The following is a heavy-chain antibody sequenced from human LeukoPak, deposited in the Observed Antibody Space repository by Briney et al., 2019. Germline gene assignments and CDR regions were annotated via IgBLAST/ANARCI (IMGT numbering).Heavy chain of an antibody. Sequence: ASVKVSCKASGYTFTSYDINWVRQATGQGLEWMGWMNPNSGNTGYAQKFQGRVTMTRNTSISTAYMELSSLRSEDTAVYYCARDRTASGSYYNWQSYGMDVWGQGTTVTVSS. CDR3: ARDRTASGSYYNWQSYGMDV. V-gene: IGHV1-8*01. CDR2: MNPNSGNT. CDR1: GYTFTSYD. J-gene: IGHJ6*02. D-gene: IGHD3-10*01.